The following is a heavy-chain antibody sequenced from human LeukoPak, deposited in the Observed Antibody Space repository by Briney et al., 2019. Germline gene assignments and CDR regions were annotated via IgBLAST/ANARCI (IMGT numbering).Heavy chain of an antibody. Sequence: SETLSLTCTVSGGSISSYYWSWIRQPPGKGLEWIGYIYYSGSTNYNPSLKSRVTISVDTSKNQFSLKLSSVTAADTAVYYCARGKVELNWFDPWGQGTLVTVSS. J-gene: IGHJ5*02. CDR1: GGSISSYY. V-gene: IGHV4-59*01. CDR2: IYYSGST. CDR3: ARGKVELNWFDP. D-gene: IGHD1-26*01.